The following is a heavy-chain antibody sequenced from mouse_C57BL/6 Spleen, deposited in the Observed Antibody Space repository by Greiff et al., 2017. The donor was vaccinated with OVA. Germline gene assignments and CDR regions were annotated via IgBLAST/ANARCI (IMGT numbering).Heavy chain of an antibody. V-gene: IGHV5-9*01. CDR1: GFTFSSYT. Sequence: DVKLVESGGGLVKPGGSLKLSCAASGFTFSSYTMSWVRQTPEKRLEWVATISGGGGNTYYPDSVKGRFTISRDNAKNTLYLQMSSLRSEDTALYYCARHTFYYGSSPYYFDYWGQGTTLTVSS. CDR3: ARHTFYYGSSPYYFDY. J-gene: IGHJ2*01. D-gene: IGHD1-1*01. CDR2: ISGGGGNT.